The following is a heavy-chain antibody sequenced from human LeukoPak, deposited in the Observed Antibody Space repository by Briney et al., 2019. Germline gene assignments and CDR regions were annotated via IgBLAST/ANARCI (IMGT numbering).Heavy chain of an antibody. V-gene: IGHV4-59*01. CDR1: GGSLSPYY. CDR3: ARTTESHSWRTRYYSYYMDV. D-gene: IGHD6-13*01. CDR2: ISYSGST. J-gene: IGHJ6*03. Sequence: SETLSLTCTVSGGSLSPYYWSRIRQSPGKGLEWIGYISYSGSTNSHPSLKSRVTISVDMSKPQFYLELSSVTAADTAVYYCARTTESHSWRTRYYSYYMDVWGKGTTVTVSS.